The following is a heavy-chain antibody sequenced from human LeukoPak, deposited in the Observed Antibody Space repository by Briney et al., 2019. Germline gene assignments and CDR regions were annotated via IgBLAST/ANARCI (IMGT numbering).Heavy chain of an antibody. D-gene: IGHD6-25*01. CDR3: ARQDGFRAYDY. J-gene: IGHJ4*02. Sequence: SETLSLTCSVSGGSIGTYYWSWIRQPPGKGLEWIGYIYHSGSTYYNPSLKSRVTISVDRSKNQFSLKLSSVTAADTAVYYCARQDGFRAYDYWGQGTLVTVSS. V-gene: IGHV4-59*08. CDR1: GGSIGTYY. CDR2: IYHSGST.